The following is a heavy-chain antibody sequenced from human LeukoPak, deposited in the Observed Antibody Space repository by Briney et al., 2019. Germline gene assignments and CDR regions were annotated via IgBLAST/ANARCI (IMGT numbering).Heavy chain of an antibody. J-gene: IGHJ4*02. CDR3: ARGRLARIPYFDA. D-gene: IGHD6-19*01. Sequence: PSETLSLTCSVFGGSISSGSHFWRWIRQLPGKGLEWLGYVDYSGTIYYNSSLEGRLTLSVDTSNNQFSLDLRSMTAADTAVYYCARGRLARIPYFDAWGQGALVAVSS. CDR1: GGSISSGSHF. V-gene: IGHV4-31*03. CDR2: VDYSGTI.